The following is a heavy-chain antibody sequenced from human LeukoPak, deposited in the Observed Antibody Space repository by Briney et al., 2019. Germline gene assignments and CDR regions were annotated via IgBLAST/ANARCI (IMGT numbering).Heavy chain of an antibody. CDR3: ARVPLYDSSGYYYAFDI. CDR1: GFTVRSNY. Sequence: GGSLRLSCAASGFTVRSNYMSWVRQAPGKGLEWVSVIYSGGSTYYADSVKGRFTISRDNSKNTLYLQMNSLRAEDTAVYYCARVPLYDSSGYYYAFDIWGQGTMVTVSS. CDR2: IYSGGST. V-gene: IGHV3-66*02. D-gene: IGHD3-22*01. J-gene: IGHJ3*02.